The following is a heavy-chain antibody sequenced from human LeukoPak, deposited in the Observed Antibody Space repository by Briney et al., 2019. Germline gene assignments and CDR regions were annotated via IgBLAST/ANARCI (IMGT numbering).Heavy chain of an antibody. D-gene: IGHD3-22*01. CDR1: GFTFSSYS. V-gene: IGHV3-48*01. CDR3: ARCLYYYDSSGYISDY. CDR2: ISSSSSTI. Sequence: PGGSLRLSCAASGFTFSSYSMNWVRQAPGKGLERVSYISSSSSTIYYADSVKGRFTISRDNAKNSLYLQMNSLRAEDTAVYYCARCLYYYDSSGYISDYWGQGTLVTVSS. J-gene: IGHJ4*02.